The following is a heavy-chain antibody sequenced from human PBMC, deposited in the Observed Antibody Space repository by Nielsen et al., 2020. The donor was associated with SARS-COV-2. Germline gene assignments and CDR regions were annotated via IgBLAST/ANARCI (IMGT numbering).Heavy chain of an antibody. D-gene: IGHD3-10*01. J-gene: IGHJ5*02. V-gene: IGHV4-59*12. CDR2: ISYSGST. CDR3: ARIFLITMVRGVITRGNWFDP. Sequence: RQAPGKGLEWIGYISYSGSTNYNPSLKSRVTISVDTSKNQFSLKLSSVTAADTAVYYCARIFLITMVRGVITRGNWFDPWGQGTLVTVSS.